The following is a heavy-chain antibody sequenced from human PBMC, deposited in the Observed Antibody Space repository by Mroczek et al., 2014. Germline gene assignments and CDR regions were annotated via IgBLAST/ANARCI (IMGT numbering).Heavy chain of an antibody. V-gene: IGHV1-8*01. J-gene: IGHJ4*02. CDR2: MNPNSGNT. CDR1: GYTFTSYD. D-gene: IGHD5-24*01. Sequence: QVQLVQSGAEVKKPGASVKVSCKASGYTFTSYDINWVRQATGQGLEWMGWMNPNSGNTGYAQKFQGRVTMTRNTSISTAYMELSSLRSEDTAVYYCARATPGPRRGGRDGYRRALDYWGQGTLVTVSS. CDR3: ARATPGPRRGGRDGYRRALDY.